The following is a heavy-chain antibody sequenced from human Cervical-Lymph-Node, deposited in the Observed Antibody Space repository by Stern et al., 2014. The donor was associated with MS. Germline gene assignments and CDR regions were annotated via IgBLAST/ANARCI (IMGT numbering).Heavy chain of an antibody. CDR3: ARIHHGARGSWYFDL. V-gene: IGHV2-26*01. D-gene: IGHD3-10*01. Sequence: KESGPVLVKPTETLTLTCTVSGFSLSNARMGVSWIRQPPGKALEWLSHIFSNDEKSYSTSLKSRLTISKDTSKSQVVLTMTNMDPVDTATYYCARIHHGARGSWYFDLWGRGTLVTVSS. CDR1: GFSLSNARMG. CDR2: IFSNDEK. J-gene: IGHJ2*01.